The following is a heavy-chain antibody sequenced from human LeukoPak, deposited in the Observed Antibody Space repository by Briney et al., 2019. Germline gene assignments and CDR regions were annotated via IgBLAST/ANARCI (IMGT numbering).Heavy chain of an antibody. Sequence: SETLSLTCAVYGGSFSGYYWSWIRQPPGKGLEWIGEINHSGSTNYNPSLKSRVTISVDTSKNQFSLKLSSVTAADTAVYYCARVLGYCSGGSCYYYYVDVWGKGTTVTVSS. CDR2: INHSGST. D-gene: IGHD2-15*01. CDR1: GGSFSGYY. J-gene: IGHJ6*03. V-gene: IGHV4-34*01. CDR3: ARVLGYCSGGSCYYYYVDV.